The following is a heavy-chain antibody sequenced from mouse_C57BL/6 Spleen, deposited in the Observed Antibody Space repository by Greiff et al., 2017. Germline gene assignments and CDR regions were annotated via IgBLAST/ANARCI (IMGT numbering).Heavy chain of an antibody. CDR1: GYTFTDYE. V-gene: IGHV1-15*01. J-gene: IGHJ3*01. CDR2: IDPETGGT. D-gene: IGHD1-1*01. Sequence: VQVVESGAELVRPGASVTLSCKASGYTFTDYEMHWVKQTPVHGLEWIGAIDPETGGTAYNQKFKGKAILTADKSSSTAYMELRSLTSEDSAVYYCTRCYYYGSEGFAYWGQGTLVTVSA. CDR3: TRCYYYGSEGFAY.